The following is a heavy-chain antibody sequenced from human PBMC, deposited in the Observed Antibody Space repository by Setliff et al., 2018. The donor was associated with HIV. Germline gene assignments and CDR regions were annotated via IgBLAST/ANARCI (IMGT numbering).Heavy chain of an antibody. V-gene: IGHV3-30*02. J-gene: IGHJ3*02. CDR3: NRGIPGI. CDR2: IRYDGSNK. Sequence: GGSLRLSCAASGFTFSSYGMHWVRQAPGKGLEWVAFIRYDGSNKYYADSVKGRFTISRDNSKNTLYLQMDSLRVEDTAQYYCNRGIPGIWGQGTMVTVSS. D-gene: IGHD3-16*01. CDR1: GFTFSSYG.